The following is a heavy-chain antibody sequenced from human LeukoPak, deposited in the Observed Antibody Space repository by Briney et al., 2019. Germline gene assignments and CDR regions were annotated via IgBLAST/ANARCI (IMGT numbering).Heavy chain of an antibody. CDR3: ATGNYYDSRGYYTFGH. D-gene: IGHD3-22*01. CDR2: INGDGSTT. CDR1: GFTFSRYW. J-gene: IGHJ1*01. Sequence: GSLRLSCAASGFTFSRYWMHWVRQAPGKGLVWVSRINGDGSTTSYADSVKGGFTISRDNAKNTLYLQMNSLRDEDTAVYYCATGNYYDSRGYYTFGHWGQGTLVTVSS. V-gene: IGHV3-74*01.